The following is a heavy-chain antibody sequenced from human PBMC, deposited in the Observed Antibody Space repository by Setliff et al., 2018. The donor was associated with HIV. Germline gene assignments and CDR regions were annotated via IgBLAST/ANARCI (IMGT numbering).Heavy chain of an antibody. CDR1: GGPFSGHY. CDR2: INHSGLS. Sequence: SETLSLTCAVYGGPFSGHYWTWIRQPPGKGLEWIGEINHSGLSNFNPSLKSRLSIPVDTPKNQFSLKLTSVTATDTAVYYCARGGGFWSGQLDYWGQGTLVTVSS. V-gene: IGHV4-34*01. D-gene: IGHD3-3*01. J-gene: IGHJ4*02. CDR3: ARGGGFWSGQLDY.